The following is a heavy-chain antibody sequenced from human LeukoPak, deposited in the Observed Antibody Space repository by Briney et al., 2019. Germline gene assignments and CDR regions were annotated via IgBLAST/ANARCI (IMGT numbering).Heavy chain of an antibody. CDR1: GFTFSSYS. J-gene: IGHJ4*02. CDR2: ISSSSSYI. CDR3: ARDLEGVVWSGYYPSEIDY. Sequence: PGGSLRLSCAASGFTFSSYSMNWVRQAPGKGLEWVSSISSSSSYIYYADSVKGRFTISRDNAKNSLYLQMNSLRAEDTAVYYCARDLEGVVWSGYYPSEIDYWGQGTLVTVSS. V-gene: IGHV3-21*01. D-gene: IGHD3-3*01.